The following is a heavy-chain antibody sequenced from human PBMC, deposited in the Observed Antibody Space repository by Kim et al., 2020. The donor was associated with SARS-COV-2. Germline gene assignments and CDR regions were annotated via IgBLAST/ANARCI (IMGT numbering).Heavy chain of an antibody. Sequence: SETLSLTCTVSGGPVSSGSYYWSWIRQPPGKGLEWIGYIYYSGCTNYNPSPTSRVTTSVDTSKNQLSLKLSSVTAANTAVYYCARGLYSYEKESPFANWGQRALVT. CDR2: IYYSGCT. V-gene: IGHV4-61*01. J-gene: IGHJ4*02. D-gene: IGHD3-22*01. CDR1: GGPVSSGSYY. CDR3: ARGLYSYEKESPFAN.